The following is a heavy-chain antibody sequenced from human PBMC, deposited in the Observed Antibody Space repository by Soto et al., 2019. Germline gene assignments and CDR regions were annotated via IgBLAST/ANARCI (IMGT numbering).Heavy chain of an antibody. Sequence: PGGSLRPSCAASGFTFSSYALSWVRQAPGKGPEWVSAISGSGGSTYYADSVKGRFTISRDNSKNTLYLQMNSLRAEDTAVYYCAKDSTLEWLLFGWFDPWGQGTLVTVYS. CDR3: AKDSTLEWLLFGWFDP. CDR2: ISGSGGST. V-gene: IGHV3-23*01. CDR1: GFTFSSYA. J-gene: IGHJ5*02. D-gene: IGHD3-3*01.